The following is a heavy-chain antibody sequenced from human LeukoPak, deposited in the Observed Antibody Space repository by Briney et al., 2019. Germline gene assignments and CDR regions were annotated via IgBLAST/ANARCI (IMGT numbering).Heavy chain of an antibody. V-gene: IGHV1-2*02. J-gene: IGHJ4*02. CDR3: ARDRGRWRTTHDY. Sequence: ASVKVSCKASGYTFTGYYMHWVRQAPGQGLECMGWIYPDIGGANYAQKFQGRVTMTRDTSISTGYMELSRLRSADTAVYYCARDRGRWRTTHDYWGQGTLVTVSS. D-gene: IGHD4-17*01. CDR2: IYPDIGGA. CDR1: GYTFTGYY.